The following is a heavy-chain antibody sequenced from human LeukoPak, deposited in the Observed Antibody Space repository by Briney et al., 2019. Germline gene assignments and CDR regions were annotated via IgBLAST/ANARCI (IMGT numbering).Heavy chain of an antibody. Sequence: RSGGSLRLSCAASGFTFSSYTMNWARQAPGKGLEWVSYISSSSTIYYADSVKGRFTISRDNAKNSLYLQMNSLRAEDTAVYYCARTLGYSSSWYPFDFWGQGTLVTVSS. CDR2: ISSSSTI. CDR3: ARTLGYSSSWYPFDF. CDR1: GFTFSSYT. D-gene: IGHD6-13*01. V-gene: IGHV3-48*01. J-gene: IGHJ4*02.